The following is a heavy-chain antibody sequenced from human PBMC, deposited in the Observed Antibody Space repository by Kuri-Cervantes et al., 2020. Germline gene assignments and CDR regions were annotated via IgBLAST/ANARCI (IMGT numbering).Heavy chain of an antibody. CDR3: AKSGGYNYRYFDY. CDR2: ISYDGSNK. CDR1: GFTFSSYG. D-gene: IGHD5-24*01. V-gene: IGHV3-30*18. J-gene: IGHJ4*02. Sequence: LSLTCAASGFTFSSYGMHWVRQAPGKGLEWVAVISYDGSNKYYADSVKGRFTISRDNSKNTLYLQMNSLRAEDTAVYYCAKSGGYNYRYFDYWGQGTLVTVSS.